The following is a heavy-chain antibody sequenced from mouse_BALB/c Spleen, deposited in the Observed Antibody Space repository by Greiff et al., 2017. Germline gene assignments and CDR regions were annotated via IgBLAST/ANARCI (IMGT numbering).Heavy chain of an antibody. CDR3: ARGRGDEGYAMDY. CDR1: GYTFTSYW. Sequence: QVQLQQPGAELVKPGASVKLSCKASGYTFTSYWMHWVKQRPGQGLEWIGEINPSNGRTNYNEKFKSKATLTVDKSSSTAYMQLSSLTSEDSAVYYCARGRGDEGYAMDYWGQGTSVTVSS. V-gene: IGHV1S81*02. CDR2: INPSNGRT. J-gene: IGHJ4*01.